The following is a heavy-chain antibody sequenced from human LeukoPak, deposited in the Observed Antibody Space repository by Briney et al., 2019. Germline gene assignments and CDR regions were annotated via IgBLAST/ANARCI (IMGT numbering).Heavy chain of an antibody. J-gene: IGHJ4*02. CDR3: ARRDQYSGYDSVDY. CDR2: IYPGDSDT. V-gene: IGHV5-51*01. D-gene: IGHD5-12*01. CDR1: GYSLTSYW. Sequence: GESLKISCKGSGYSLTSYWIGWVRQMPGKGLEWMGIIYPGDSDTRYSPSFQGQVTISADKPISTAYLQWSSLKASDTAMYYCARRDQYSGYDSVDYWGQGTLVTVSS.